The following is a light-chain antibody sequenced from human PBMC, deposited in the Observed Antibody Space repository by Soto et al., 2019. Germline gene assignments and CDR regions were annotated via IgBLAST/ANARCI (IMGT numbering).Light chain of an antibody. CDR2: GAP. V-gene: IGKV3-15*01. J-gene: IGKJ3*01. CDR1: QSVDNN. Sequence: EIVMTQSPATLSVSPGEGATLSCRASQSVDNNLAWYQQKPGQAPRLLIYGAPTRATGIPARFSGSGSGTHFTLTISSLQSEDFAVYYCQQYNNWPPVTFGPGTKVHI. CDR3: QQYNNWPPVT.